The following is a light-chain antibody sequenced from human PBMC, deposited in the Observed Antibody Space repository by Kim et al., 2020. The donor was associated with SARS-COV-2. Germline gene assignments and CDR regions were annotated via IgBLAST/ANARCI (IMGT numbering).Light chain of an antibody. CDR2: DVS. CDR3: SSYTTTSTYV. V-gene: IGLV2-14*01. J-gene: IGLJ1*01. CDR1: SGDVGAHAY. Sequence: QSALTQPASVSGSPGQSITISCTGTSGDVGAHAYVSWYQQHPDKAPKLMVYDVSKRPSGISDRFSGPKSGNTASLTISGLQTEDEADYYCSSYTTTSTYVFGTGTKVTVL.